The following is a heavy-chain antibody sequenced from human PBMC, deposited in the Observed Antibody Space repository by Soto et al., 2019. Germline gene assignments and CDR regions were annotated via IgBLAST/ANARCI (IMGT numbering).Heavy chain of an antibody. V-gene: IGHV2-5*01. D-gene: IGHD5-12*01. CDR2: IYYNDDR. J-gene: IGHJ4*02. CDR3: AHSDGGYEIIYFDF. CDR1: GFSFTTAVVA. Sequence: GPTRVNPTQTLTLTCTFSGFSFTTAVVAVGWIRQTPGGALEWLTLIYYNDDRRFSPSLKTRLTITGDTSKNQVVLSLTNVDPGDTATYFCAHSDGGYEIIYFDFWGQGIPVTVSS.